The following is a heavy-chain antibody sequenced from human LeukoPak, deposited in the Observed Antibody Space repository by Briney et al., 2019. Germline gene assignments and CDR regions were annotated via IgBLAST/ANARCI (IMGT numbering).Heavy chain of an antibody. CDR1: GASISSGGYY. V-gene: IGHV4-31*03. D-gene: IGHD3-3*01. CDR3: ARGPDYDFWSGYPPVVDYFDY. J-gene: IGHJ4*02. CDR2: IYYSGST. Sequence: SETLSLTCTVSGASISSGGYYWAWIRQHPGKGLEWIGYIYYSGSTYYNPSLKSRVTISVDTSKNQFSLKLSSVTAADTAVYYCARGPDYDFWSGYPPVVDYFDYWGQGTLVTVSS.